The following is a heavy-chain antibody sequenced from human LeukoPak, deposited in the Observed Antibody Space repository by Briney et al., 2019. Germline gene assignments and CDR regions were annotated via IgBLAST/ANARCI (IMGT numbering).Heavy chain of an antibody. CDR3: ARGSVWKGEYCSDY. J-gene: IGHJ4*02. CDR2: ISSSSSTI. CDR1: GFTFSSYS. D-gene: IGHD3-10*01. Sequence: PGGSLRLSCAASGFTFSSYSMNWVRQAPGKGLEWVSYISSSSSTIYYADSVKGRFTISRDNAKNSLYLQMNSLRAEDTAVYYCARGSVWKGEYCSDYWGQGTLVTVSS. V-gene: IGHV3-48*01.